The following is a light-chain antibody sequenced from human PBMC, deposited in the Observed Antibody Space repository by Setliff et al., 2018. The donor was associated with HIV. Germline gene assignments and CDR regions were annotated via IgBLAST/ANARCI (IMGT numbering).Light chain of an antibody. V-gene: IGLV7-46*01. CDR3: LLSYSSGRV. CDR1: TEAVTNSHY. J-gene: IGLJ2*01. CDR2: DTS. Sequence: QAVVTQEPSLTVSPGGTVTLTCGSSTEAVTNSHYPYWLQQKPGQAPRTLIYDTSNRRSWTPARFSGSLLGGKAALTLSGAQPEDEAEYFCLLSYSSGRVFGGGTKVTVL.